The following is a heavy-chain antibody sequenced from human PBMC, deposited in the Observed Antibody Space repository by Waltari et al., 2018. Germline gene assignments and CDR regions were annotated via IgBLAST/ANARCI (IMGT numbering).Heavy chain of an antibody. D-gene: IGHD1-20*01. V-gene: IGHV1-2*02. CDR2: INPNSGGT. CDR1: GYTFTAFY. Sequence: QVQLVQSGAEVKKPGASVRISCKASGYTFTAFYMHWVRQAPGQGLEWMGWINPNSGGTNYAQKFQGRVTMTRDTSISTAYMELSRLRSDDTAVYYCARVVFRVTGWPYYFDYWGQGTLVTVSS. J-gene: IGHJ4*02. CDR3: ARVVFRVTGWPYYFDY.